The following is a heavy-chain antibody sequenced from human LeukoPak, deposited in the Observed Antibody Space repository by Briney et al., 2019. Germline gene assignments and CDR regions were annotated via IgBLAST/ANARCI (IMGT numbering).Heavy chain of an antibody. J-gene: IGHJ4*02. CDR3: ARGGKTGTTSLDY. CDR1: GFTFSSYS. CDR2: ISSSSSTI. Sequence: GGSLRLSCAASGFTFSSYSMNWVRQAPGKGLEWVSYISSSSSTIYYADSVKGRFISSRDNAKNSLYLQMNSLRDEDTAVYYCARGGKTGTTSLDYWGQGTLVTVSS. V-gene: IGHV3-48*02. D-gene: IGHD1-1*01.